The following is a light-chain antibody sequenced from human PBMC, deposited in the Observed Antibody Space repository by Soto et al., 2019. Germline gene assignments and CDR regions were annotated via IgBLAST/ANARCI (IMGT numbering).Light chain of an antibody. CDR1: QSVSSTY. CDR3: QQYGTSPFT. CDR2: GAS. V-gene: IGKV3-20*01. Sequence: EIVLTQSPGPLSLSPGERATLSCRSSQSVSSTYLIWYQQKPGQAPRLLIYGASSRATGVPDRFSGGGSGTDFTLTISRLEPEDFAVYYCQQYGTSPFTFGPGTKVDIK. J-gene: IGKJ3*01.